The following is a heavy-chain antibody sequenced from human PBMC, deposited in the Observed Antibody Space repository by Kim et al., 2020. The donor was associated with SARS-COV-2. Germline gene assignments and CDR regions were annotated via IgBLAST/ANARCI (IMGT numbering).Heavy chain of an antibody. CDR2: ISGSGGST. CDR3: ANLYDSSGYPLDY. Sequence: GGSLRLSCAASGFTFSSYAMSWVRQAPGKGLEWVSAISGSGGSTYYADSVKGRFTISRDNSKNTLYLQMNSLRAEDTAVYYCANLYDSSGYPLDYWGQGTLVTVSS. V-gene: IGHV3-23*01. CDR1: GFTFSSYA. J-gene: IGHJ4*02. D-gene: IGHD3-22*01.